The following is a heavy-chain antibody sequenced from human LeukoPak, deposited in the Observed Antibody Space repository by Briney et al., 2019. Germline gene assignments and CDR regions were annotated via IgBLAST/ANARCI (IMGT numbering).Heavy chain of an antibody. J-gene: IGHJ5*02. CDR3: ARPLYSSLPIDP. D-gene: IGHD6-6*01. Sequence: GGSLRLSCAASGFTFSSYAMSWVRQAPGRGLEWVSAISGSGGSAYYADSVKGRFTISRDNSKNTLYLQMNSLRAEDTAVYYCARPLYSSLPIDPWGQGTLVTVSS. CDR2: ISGSGGSA. V-gene: IGHV3-23*01. CDR1: GFTFSSYA.